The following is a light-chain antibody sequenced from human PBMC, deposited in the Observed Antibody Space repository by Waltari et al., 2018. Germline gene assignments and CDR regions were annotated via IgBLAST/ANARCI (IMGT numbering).Light chain of an antibody. Sequence: QSARTQPASVSGYPGKSITISCTGTSSDVGGYNQVSWYQQHPDKATKLIIYDVNHCASGFVIRFSVSMSDNTASLTISGLQAEVEADYCCSSYGRSGIFLFGAGTNMTVL. J-gene: IGLJ2*01. CDR3: SSYGRSGIFL. CDR1: SSDVGGYNQ. V-gene: IGLV2-14*03. CDR2: DVN.